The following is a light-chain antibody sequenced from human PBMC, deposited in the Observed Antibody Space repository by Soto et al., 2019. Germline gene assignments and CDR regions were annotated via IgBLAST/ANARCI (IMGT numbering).Light chain of an antibody. Sequence: SVLTQPRSVSGSPGQSVTISCTGTSSDVGTYTYVSWYQQHPGKAPKLIIYDVIKRPSGVPDRFSGSKSGNTASLTISGLQAEDEADYYCCSYAGSYTHVFGTGTKVTAL. CDR2: DVI. CDR3: CSYAGSYTHV. J-gene: IGLJ1*01. CDR1: SSDVGTYTY. V-gene: IGLV2-11*01.